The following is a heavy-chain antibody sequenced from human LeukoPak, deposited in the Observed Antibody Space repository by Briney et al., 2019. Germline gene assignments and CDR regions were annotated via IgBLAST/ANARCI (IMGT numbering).Heavy chain of an antibody. CDR1: GGSISSSSYY. J-gene: IGHJ6*03. CDR3: ARGLAYYDFWSGNYYYYYMDV. CDR2: IYYSGST. D-gene: IGHD3-3*01. Sequence: SETLSLTCTVSGGSISSSSYYWGWIRQPPGKGLEWIGSIYYSGSTYYNPSLKSRVTISVGTSKNQFSLKLSSVTAADTAVYYCARGLAYYDFWSGNYYYYYMDVWGKGTTVTVSS. V-gene: IGHV4-39*01.